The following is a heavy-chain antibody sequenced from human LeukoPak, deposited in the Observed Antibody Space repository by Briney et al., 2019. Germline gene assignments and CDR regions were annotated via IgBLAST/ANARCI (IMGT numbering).Heavy chain of an antibody. CDR3: VRRYFFGPYGMDV. V-gene: IGHV3-64D*09. CDR2: ISDSGGST. D-gene: IGHD2/OR15-2a*01. J-gene: IGHJ6*02. CDR1: GFPFSSYA. Sequence: GGSLRLSCSASGFPFSSYALHWVRQAPGKGLEYVSAISDSGGSTYYADSVKGRFTISRDNSKNTLYLQMSSLRAEDTAVYFCVRRYFFGPYGMDVWGQGTTVTVSS.